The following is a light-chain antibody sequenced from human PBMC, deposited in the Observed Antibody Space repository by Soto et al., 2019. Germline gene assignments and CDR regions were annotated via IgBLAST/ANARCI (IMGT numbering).Light chain of an antibody. CDR1: GSDVGGYNY. J-gene: IGLJ2*01. CDR2: DVS. Sequence: QSALTQPASVSGSPGQSITISCTGTGSDVGGYNYVSWYQQHPGKAHKVMIYDVSKRPSGISNRFSGSKSSNTASLTISGLQIEDEADYYCSSYTSGSTRVVFGGGTKVTVL. V-gene: IGLV2-14*03. CDR3: SSYTSGSTRVV.